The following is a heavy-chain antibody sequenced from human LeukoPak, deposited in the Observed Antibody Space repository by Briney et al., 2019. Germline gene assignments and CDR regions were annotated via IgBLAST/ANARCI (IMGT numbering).Heavy chain of an antibody. V-gene: IGHV4-39*07. CDR2: IYYTGST. CDR1: GDSISSSSYY. D-gene: IGHD3-10*01. CDR3: SRYDSDTGDFDP. J-gene: IGHJ5*02. Sequence: PSETLSLTCTVSGDSISSSSYYWGWIRQPPGKGLEWIGNIYYTGSTYYNPSLKSRVTISVDTSKNQFSLKLSSVTAADTAFYYCSRYDSDTGDFDPWGQGTLVTISS.